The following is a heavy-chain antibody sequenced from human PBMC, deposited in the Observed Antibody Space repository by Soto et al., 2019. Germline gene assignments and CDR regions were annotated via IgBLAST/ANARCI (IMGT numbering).Heavy chain of an antibody. CDR3: AREGRGQPLLYWFDP. V-gene: IGHV4-30-4*01. CDR2: IYYSGST. D-gene: IGHD2-21*02. CDR1: GGSISSYY. Sequence: SETLSLTCTVSGGSISSYYWSWIRQPPGKGLEWIGYIYYSGSTYYNPSLKSRVTISVDTSKNQFSLKLSSVTAADTAVYYCAREGRGQPLLYWFDPWGQGTLVTVSS. J-gene: IGHJ5*02.